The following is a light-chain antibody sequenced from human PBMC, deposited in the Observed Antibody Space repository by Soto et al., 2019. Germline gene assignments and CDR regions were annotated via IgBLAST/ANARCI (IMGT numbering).Light chain of an antibody. CDR2: DGS. V-gene: IGLV2-23*01. CDR1: SSDVGAYNL. Sequence: QSALTQTASVSGSPGQSITISCTGTSSDVGAYNLVSWYQHHPGKAPQLLIYDGSERPSGVSNRFSGSKSGNTASLTISGLQAEDEADYYCCSYAPGGIYVFGTGTKLTVL. CDR3: CSYAPGGIYV. J-gene: IGLJ1*01.